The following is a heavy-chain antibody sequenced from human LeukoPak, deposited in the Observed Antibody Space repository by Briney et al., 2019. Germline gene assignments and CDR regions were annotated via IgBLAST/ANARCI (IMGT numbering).Heavy chain of an antibody. CDR2: ISSSGGST. CDR3: VRITMVRGAFDF. CDR1: GFTFSSYA. J-gene: IGHJ4*02. V-gene: IGHV3-23*01. D-gene: IGHD3-10*01. Sequence: GGSLRLSCAASGFTFSSYAMSWVRQAPGKGLEWVSAISSSGGSTYYADSVKGRFTISRDNSKTTLYLQMNSLRAEDTAVYYCVRITMVRGAFDFWGQGTLVTVSS.